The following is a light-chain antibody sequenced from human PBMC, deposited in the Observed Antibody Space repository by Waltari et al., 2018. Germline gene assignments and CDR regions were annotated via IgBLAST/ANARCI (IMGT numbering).Light chain of an antibody. CDR3: DSKSSSSPHV. CDR2: DVS. Sequence: QSALTQPASVSGSPGQSITVSCTGTSSHIGTYNYVSWYQQHPGKAPKLMIYDVSSRPSGVSNRFSGSKSGNTASLTISGLQAEDEADYYCDSKSSSSPHVFGTGTKVTVL. CDR1: SSHIGTYNY. V-gene: IGLV2-14*03. J-gene: IGLJ1*01.